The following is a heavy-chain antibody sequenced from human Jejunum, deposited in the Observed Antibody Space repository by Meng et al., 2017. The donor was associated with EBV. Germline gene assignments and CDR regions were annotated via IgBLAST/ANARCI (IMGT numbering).Heavy chain of an antibody. CDR1: GGSISSSNW. J-gene: IGHJ4*02. CDR3: ARESYSDSSGYYSLDY. D-gene: IGHD3-22*01. Sequence: QVQLQESGPGLVKPSGTLSLTGAVSGGSISSSNWWSWVRQAPGKGLEWIGEIHHTESTNYNPSLKSRVTISVDKSKNQFSLKLSSVTAADTAVYYCARESYSDSSGYYSLDYWGQGSLVTVSS. CDR2: IHHTEST. V-gene: IGHV4-4*02.